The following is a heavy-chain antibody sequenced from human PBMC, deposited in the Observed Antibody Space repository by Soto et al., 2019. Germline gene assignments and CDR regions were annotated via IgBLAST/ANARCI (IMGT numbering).Heavy chain of an antibody. D-gene: IGHD6-13*01. Sequence: QVQLQESGPGLVKPSGTLYLTCAVSGGSISSDNWWTWVRQPPGKGLEWLGEVFHPGSTTYNPTLKKRLAISVDKSKNHFSLKLTSVNAAETAVYYHAGDALGQQLGDNLFDLWGQGTLVTVSS. CDR2: VFHPGST. CDR3: AGDALGQQLGDNLFDL. J-gene: IGHJ5*02. V-gene: IGHV4-4*02. CDR1: GGSISSDNW.